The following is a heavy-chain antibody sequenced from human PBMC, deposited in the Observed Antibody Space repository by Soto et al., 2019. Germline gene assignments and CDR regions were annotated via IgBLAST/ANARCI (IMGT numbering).Heavy chain of an antibody. V-gene: IGHV1-69*01. CDR3: ARYLEFRDGNISHLDY. D-gene: IGHD3-10*01. Sequence: QVQLVQSGAEVKKPGSSVKVSCKASGGTFSSHVFNWVRQAPGQGLEGMGGIMPIVGTANYEKKFQGRVTITADESTSTDNMELSSLRSEDAAVYYCARYLEFRDGNISHLDYWGQGTLVTVSS. CDR1: GGTFSSHV. J-gene: IGHJ4*02. CDR2: IMPIVGTA.